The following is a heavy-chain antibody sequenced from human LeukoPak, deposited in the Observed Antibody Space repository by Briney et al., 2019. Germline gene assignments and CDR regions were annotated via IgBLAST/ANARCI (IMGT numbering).Heavy chain of an antibody. V-gene: IGHV1-46*01. CDR1: GYTFTSYH. J-gene: IGHJ4*02. CDR2: INLSGGST. Sequence: ASVKVSCTASGYTFTSYHMHWVRQAPGQGLEWMGKINLSGGSTTYAQKFQGRVTMTRDTSTSTVYMELSSPRSEDTAVYYCARDYVDDIPMIKDYWGQGTLVTVSS. D-gene: IGHD2-8*01. CDR3: ARDYVDDIPMIKDY.